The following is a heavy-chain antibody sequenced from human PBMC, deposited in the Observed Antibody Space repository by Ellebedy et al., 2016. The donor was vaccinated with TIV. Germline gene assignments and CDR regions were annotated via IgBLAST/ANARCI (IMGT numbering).Heavy chain of an antibody. CDR3: ARDGPESFQDYYYAMDV. Sequence: GGSLRLSCAASGFTFSDYSMSWIRQAPGKGLEWISYISGSGSTISYTDSVRGRFTISRDNSKNTLYLQMDSLRAEDTAVYYCARDGPESFQDYYYAMDVWGQGTTVIVSS. D-gene: IGHD3-10*01. V-gene: IGHV3-11*04. CDR1: GFTFSDYS. CDR2: ISGSGSTI. J-gene: IGHJ6*02.